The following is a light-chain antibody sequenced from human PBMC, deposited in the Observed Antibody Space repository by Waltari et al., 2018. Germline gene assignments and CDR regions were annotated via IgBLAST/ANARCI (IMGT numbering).Light chain of an antibody. J-gene: IGKJ3*01. Sequence: DILMTQSPSSLSASVGDPVTITCRASQDISSYLNWFQQKPGKAPKLLSYAATTLQRGVPSRFSGSGSGTEFTLTISSLQPEDFAAYYCLQHNSYPFTFGPGTKLDIK. V-gene: IGKV1-17*01. CDR1: QDISSY. CDR2: AAT. CDR3: LQHNSYPFT.